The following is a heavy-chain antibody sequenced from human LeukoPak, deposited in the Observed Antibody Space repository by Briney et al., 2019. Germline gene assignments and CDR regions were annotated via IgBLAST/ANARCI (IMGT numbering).Heavy chain of an antibody. CDR3: AKGYYDSSGYYPEVDY. CDR1: GFTFSSYG. J-gene: IGHJ4*02. V-gene: IGHV3-30*18. Sequence: GGSLRLSSAASGFTFSSYGMHWVRQAPGKGLEWVAVISYDGSNKYYADSVKGRFTISRDNSKNTLYLQMNSLRAEDTAVYYCAKGYYDSSGYYPEVDYWGQGTLVTVSS. CDR2: ISYDGSNK. D-gene: IGHD3-22*01.